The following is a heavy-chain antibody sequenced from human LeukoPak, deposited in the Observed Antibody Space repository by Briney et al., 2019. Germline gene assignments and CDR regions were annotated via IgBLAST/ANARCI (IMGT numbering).Heavy chain of an antibody. D-gene: IGHD5-18*01. Sequence: KPSETLSLTCTVSGASVSSGSYYWSWIRQPPGKGLEWIGYIYYSGSTNYNPSLKSRVTISVDTSKNQFSLKLSSVTAAGTAVYYCARGSRGYSYGWGQGTLVTVSS. J-gene: IGHJ4*02. CDR2: IYYSGST. CDR1: GASVSSGSYY. CDR3: ARGSRGYSYG. V-gene: IGHV4-61*01.